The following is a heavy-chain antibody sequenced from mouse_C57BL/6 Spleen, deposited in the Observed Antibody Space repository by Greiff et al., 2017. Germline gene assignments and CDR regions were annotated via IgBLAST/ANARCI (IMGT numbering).Heavy chain of an antibody. CDR3: ASPYGSSYWYFDV. CDR1: GYSITSGYY. CDR2: ISYDGSN. D-gene: IGHD1-1*01. Sequence: QLVESGPGLVKPSQSLSLTCSVTGYSITSGYYWNWIRQFPGNKLEWMGYISYDGSNNYNPSLKNRISITRDTSKNQFFLKLNSVTTEDTATYYCASPYGSSYWYFDVWGTGTTVTVSS. V-gene: IGHV3-6*01. J-gene: IGHJ1*03.